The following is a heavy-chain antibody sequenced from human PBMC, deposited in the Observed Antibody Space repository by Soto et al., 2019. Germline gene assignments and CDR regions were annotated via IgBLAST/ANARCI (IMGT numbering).Heavy chain of an antibody. CDR2: INSDGSST. D-gene: IGHD3-3*01. CDR3: ARAHYDFWSCYYTPDAFDI. Sequence: GGSLRLSCAASGFTFSSYWMHWVRQAPGKGLVWVSRINSDGSSTSYADSVKGRFTISRDNAKNTLYLQMNSLRAEDTAVYYCARAHYDFWSCYYTPDAFDIWGQGTMVTVSS. J-gene: IGHJ3*02. V-gene: IGHV3-74*01. CDR1: GFTFSSYW.